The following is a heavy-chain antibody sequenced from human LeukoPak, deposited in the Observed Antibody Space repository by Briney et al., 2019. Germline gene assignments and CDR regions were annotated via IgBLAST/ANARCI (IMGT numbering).Heavy chain of an antibody. D-gene: IGHD3-10*01. CDR1: GFSFSSYA. V-gene: IGHV3-23*01. J-gene: IGHJ5*02. CDR3: ATGRSNMIRGP. Sequence: GGSLRLSCVASGFSFSSYAMNWVRQAPGKGLEWISAISGDGDFTYYAGSVKGRFSISRDNSNDTLFLQMNSLRVEETAVYYCATGRSNMIRGPWGQGILVTVSS. CDR2: ISGDGDFT.